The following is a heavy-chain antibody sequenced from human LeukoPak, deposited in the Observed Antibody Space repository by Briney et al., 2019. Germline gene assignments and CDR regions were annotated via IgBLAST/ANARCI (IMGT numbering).Heavy chain of an antibody. CDR3: ARSFLTGYYYGY. Sequence: GGTLRLSCAASGFTFSSYDMTWVRQAPGKGLEWVSSISSSSSYIYYADSVKGRFTISRDNAKNSLYLQMNSLRAEDTAVYYCARSFLTGYYYGYWGQGTLVTVSS. CDR2: ISSSSSYI. D-gene: IGHD3-9*01. J-gene: IGHJ4*02. CDR1: GFTFSSYD. V-gene: IGHV3-21*01.